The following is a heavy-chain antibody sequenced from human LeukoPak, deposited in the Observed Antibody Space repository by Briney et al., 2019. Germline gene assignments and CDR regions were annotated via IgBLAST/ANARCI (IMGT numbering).Heavy chain of an antibody. CDR2: IYYSGST. D-gene: IGHD2-8*01. Sequence: PSETLSLTCTVSGGSISSGDYYWSWIRQPPGKGLEWIGYIYYSGSTYYNPSLKSRVTISVDTSKNQFSLKLSSVTAADTAVYYCARFYAAGIVLMVLDYFDYWGQGTLVTVSS. V-gene: IGHV4-30-4*08. CDR1: GGSISSGDYY. CDR3: ARFYAAGIVLMVLDYFDY. J-gene: IGHJ4*02.